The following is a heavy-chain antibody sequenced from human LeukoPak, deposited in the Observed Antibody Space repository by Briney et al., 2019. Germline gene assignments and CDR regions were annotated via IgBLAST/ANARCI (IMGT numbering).Heavy chain of an antibody. J-gene: IGHJ4*02. Sequence: SETLSLTCAVYVGSFSGYYWSWIRQPPGKGLEWIGEINHSGSTNYNPSLKSRVTISVDTSKNQFSLKLSSVTAADTAVYYCARDDSSGYYYDYWGQGTLVTVSS. CDR1: VGSFSGYY. CDR3: ARDDSSGYYYDY. V-gene: IGHV4-34*01. D-gene: IGHD3-22*01. CDR2: INHSGST.